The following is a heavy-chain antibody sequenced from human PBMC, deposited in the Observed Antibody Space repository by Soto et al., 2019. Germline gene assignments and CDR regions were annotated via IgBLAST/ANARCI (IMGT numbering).Heavy chain of an antibody. D-gene: IGHD4-17*01. J-gene: IGHJ5*02. V-gene: IGHV4-59*08. CDR1: GGSISSYY. CDR2: IYYSGST. CDR3: ARHSTTVTTYNWFDP. Sequence: PSETLSLTCTVSGGSISSYYWSWIRQPPGKGLEWIGYIYYSGSTNYNPSLKSRVTISVDTSKNQFSLKLSSVTAADTAVYYCARHSTTVTTYNWFDPWGQGTLVTVSS.